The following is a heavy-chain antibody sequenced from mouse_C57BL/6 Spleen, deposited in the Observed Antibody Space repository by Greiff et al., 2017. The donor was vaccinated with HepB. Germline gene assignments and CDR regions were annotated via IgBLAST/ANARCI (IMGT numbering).Heavy chain of an antibody. CDR3: ARPPNLNGFAY. J-gene: IGHJ3*01. D-gene: IGHD4-1*01. Sequence: QVQLQQPGAELVKPGASVKLSCKASGYTFTSYWMQWVKQRPGQGLEWIGEIDPSDSYTNYNQKFKGKATLTVDTSSSTAYMQLSSLTSEDSAVYYCARPPNLNGFAYWGQGTLVTVSA. V-gene: IGHV1-50*01. CDR2: IDPSDSYT. CDR1: GYTFTSYW.